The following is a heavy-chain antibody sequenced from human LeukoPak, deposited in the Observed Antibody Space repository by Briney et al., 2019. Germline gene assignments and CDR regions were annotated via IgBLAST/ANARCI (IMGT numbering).Heavy chain of an antibody. CDR1: GYTFTGYY. CDR2: INPNSGGT. Sequence: ASVKVPCKASGYTFTGYYMHWVRQAPGQGLEWMGWINPNSGGTNYAQKSQGRVTMTRDTSISTAYMELSRLRSDDTAVYYCARDRHSGSYYFDYWGQGTLVTVSS. D-gene: IGHD1-26*01. CDR3: ARDRHSGSYYFDY. V-gene: IGHV1-2*02. J-gene: IGHJ4*02.